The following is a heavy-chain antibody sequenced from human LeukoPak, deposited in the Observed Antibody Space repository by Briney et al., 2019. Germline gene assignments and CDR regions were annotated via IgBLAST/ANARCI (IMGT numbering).Heavy chain of an antibody. J-gene: IGHJ6*04. V-gene: IGHV4-34*01. CDR1: GGSFSGYY. CDR2: INHSGST. Sequence: SETLSLTCAVYGGSFSGYYWSWIRQPPGKGLEWIGEINHSGSTNYNPSLKSRVTISVDTSKNQFSLKLSSVTAADTAVYYCARGSRNYGMDVWGKGTTVTVYS. CDR3: ARGSRNYGMDV.